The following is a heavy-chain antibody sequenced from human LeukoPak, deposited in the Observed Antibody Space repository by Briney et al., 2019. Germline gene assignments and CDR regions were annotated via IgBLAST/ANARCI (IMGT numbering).Heavy chain of an antibody. J-gene: IGHJ6*02. V-gene: IGHV5-51*01. CDR2: IY. CDR1: GYSFTNYL. Sequence: GESLKISCKSSGYSFTNYLIGWVRQMPGKGLEWMGIIYSPSFQGQVTISADKYITTAYLQWISLKASDTAIYYCARSDQLKWFGNTRRPYYYGVDVWGRGTTVTVSS. D-gene: IGHD3-10*01. CDR3: ARSDQLKWFGNTRRPYYYGVDV.